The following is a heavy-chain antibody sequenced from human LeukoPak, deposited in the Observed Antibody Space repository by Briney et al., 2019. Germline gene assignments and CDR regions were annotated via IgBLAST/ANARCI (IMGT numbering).Heavy chain of an antibody. J-gene: IGHJ3*01. CDR1: GGFLRGLF. D-gene: IGHD3-16*02. CDR3: ARLLCDYVWGSYRSVYAIDV. Sequence: SETLSLPCAVWGGFLRGLFWSGLRQPRGKGLEWSGDIKYSRSTIHTASLECRVTISVHTSKTQFSLKLSSVTAADTAVYYCARLLCDYVWGSYRSVYAIDVWGQGTMVTVSS. V-gene: IGHV4-34*01. CDR2: IKYSRST.